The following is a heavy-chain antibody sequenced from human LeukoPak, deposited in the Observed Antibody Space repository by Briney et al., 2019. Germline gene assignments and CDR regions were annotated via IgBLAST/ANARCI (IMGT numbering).Heavy chain of an antibody. V-gene: IGHV4-4*07. J-gene: IGHJ6*02. D-gene: IGHD6-6*01. CDR1: GGSISSYY. CDR3: AREDSSSSQYYYYYYGMDV. CDR2: IYTSGST. Sequence: SETLSLTCTVSGGSISSYYWSWIRQPAGKGLEWIGRIYTSGSTNYNPSLKSRVTMSVGTSKNQFSLKLSSVTAADTAVYYCAREDSSSSQYYYYYYGMDVWGQGTTVTVSS.